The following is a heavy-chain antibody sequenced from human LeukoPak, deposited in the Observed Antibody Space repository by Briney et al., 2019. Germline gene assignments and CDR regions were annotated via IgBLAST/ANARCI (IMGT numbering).Heavy chain of an antibody. Sequence: GGSLRLSCAGTGFIFSNAWMGWARQAPGKGLEWVGRMKSIVDGGTTDYAATVKGRFTISRDDSKTTLYLQMHSLRTEDTAVYYCITDKPYRGLRTFDYWGQGTLVTVSS. CDR3: ITDKPYRGLRTFDY. V-gene: IGHV3-15*01. CDR1: GFIFSNAW. D-gene: IGHD1-26*01. J-gene: IGHJ4*02. CDR2: MKSIVDGGTT.